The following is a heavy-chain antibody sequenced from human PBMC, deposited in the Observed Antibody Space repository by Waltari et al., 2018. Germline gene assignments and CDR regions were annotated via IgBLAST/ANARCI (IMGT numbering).Heavy chain of an antibody. CDR2: INTNNGNT. D-gene: IGHD2-21*02. J-gene: IGHJ5*02. CDR3: ARKACIGDCYQFDP. CDR1: GYTFTTSG. Sequence: QAQLVQSGAEVKKPGASVKVSCKASGYTFTTSGIGWVRPAPGQGLQWMGWINTNNGNTKYAQNLQGRVTMTTDSTTSTAYMELRSLTSDDTAVYYCARKACIGDCYQFDPWGQGTLVTVSS. V-gene: IGHV1-18*01.